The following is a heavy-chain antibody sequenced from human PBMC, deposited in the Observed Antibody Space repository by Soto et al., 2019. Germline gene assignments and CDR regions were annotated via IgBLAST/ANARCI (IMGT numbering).Heavy chain of an antibody. D-gene: IGHD2-8*01. J-gene: IGHJ6*02. CDR2: INPKSGGT. V-gene: IGHV1-2*04. CDR1: GYSFTDYH. Sequence: VKVSCKASGYSFTDYHIHWVRQAPGQGLEWLGRINPKSGGTSTAQKFQGWVTMTTDTSISTASMELTRLTSDDTAIYYCARGDSTDCSNGVCSFFYNRDMDVWGQGTTVTVSS. CDR3: ARGDSTDCSNGVCSFFYNRDMDV.